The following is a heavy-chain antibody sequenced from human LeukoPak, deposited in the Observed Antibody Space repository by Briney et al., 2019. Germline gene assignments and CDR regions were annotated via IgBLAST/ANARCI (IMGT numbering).Heavy chain of an antibody. V-gene: IGHV3-23*01. CDR1: GFTFSTYE. Sequence: GGSLRLSCAASGFTFSTYEMNWVRQAPGKGLEWVSAISGSGGSTYYADSVKGRFTISRDNSKNTLYLQMNSLRAEDTAVYYCATYGDYSRNEYFQHWGQGTLVTVSS. CDR3: ATYGDYSRNEYFQH. D-gene: IGHD4-17*01. CDR2: ISGSGGST. J-gene: IGHJ1*01.